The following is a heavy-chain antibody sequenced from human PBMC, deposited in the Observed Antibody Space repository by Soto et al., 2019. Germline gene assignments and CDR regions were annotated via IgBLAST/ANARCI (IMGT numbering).Heavy chain of an antibody. CDR1: GFTFSSYA. Sequence: GGSLRLSCAASGFTFSSYAVSWVRQAPGKGLEWVSAISGSGGSTYYADSVKGRFTISRDNSKNTLYLQMNSLRAEDTAVYYCATIFPHNSYVYNYFDNWGQGTGVPVSS. CDR2: ISGSGGST. V-gene: IGHV3-23*01. J-gene: IGHJ4*02. CDR3: ATIFPHNSYVYNYFDN. D-gene: IGHD5-18*01.